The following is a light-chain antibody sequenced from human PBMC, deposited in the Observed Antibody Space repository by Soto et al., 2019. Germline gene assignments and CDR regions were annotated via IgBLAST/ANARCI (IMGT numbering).Light chain of an antibody. Sequence: EIKMTHSPCSLAASSGDRGTITSRASQGISNYLAWFQQKPGEEPKSLINATSCWRGGVTSRCSSSGSGIEFSLTISSLQPEDFVAYYCRQYNVCPLTFGGGTKVDIK. CDR3: RQYNVCPLT. CDR2: ATS. CDR1: QGISNY. J-gene: IGKJ4*01. V-gene: IGKV1-16*01.